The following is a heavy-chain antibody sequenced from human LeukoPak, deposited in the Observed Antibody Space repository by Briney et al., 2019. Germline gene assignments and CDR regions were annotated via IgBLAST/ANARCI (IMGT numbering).Heavy chain of an antibody. CDR3: ARTIAVNGGDFDY. CDR1: GFSFSSHW. CDR2: INGDGTTS. J-gene: IGHJ4*02. D-gene: IGHD6-19*01. V-gene: IGHV3-74*01. Sequence: GGSLRLSCAASGFSFSSHWMHWVRQTPGKGLVWVARINGDGTTSSHTDSVKGRFTISRDNAKNTLYLQMNSLRAEDTALYYCARTIAVNGGDFDYWGQGTLVTVSS.